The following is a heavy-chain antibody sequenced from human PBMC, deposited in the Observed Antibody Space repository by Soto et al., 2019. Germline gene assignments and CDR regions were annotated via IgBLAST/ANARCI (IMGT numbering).Heavy chain of an antibody. D-gene: IGHD1-1*01. CDR3: SRGWKSCPLDY. CDR2: ISAYNGNT. V-gene: IGHV1-18*01. J-gene: IGHJ4*02. CDR1: GYTFTSYG. Sequence: QVQLVQSGAELKKPGASVKVSCKASGYTFTSYGISWVRQAPGQGLEWMGWISAYNGNTNYAQKLQGRVTKTTDTTKRQSYKGLRSLKFDDNAGDFCSRGWKSCPLDYWGQGTLVTVSS.